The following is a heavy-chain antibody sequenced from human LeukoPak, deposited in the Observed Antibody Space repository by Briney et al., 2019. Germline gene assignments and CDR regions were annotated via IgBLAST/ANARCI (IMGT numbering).Heavy chain of an antibody. D-gene: IGHD6-19*01. V-gene: IGHV3-20*04. Sequence: GGSLRLSCAASGFTFDDYGMSWVRQAPGKGLEWVSAINRNGGITGYADSVKGRFTISRDNAKNSLYLQMNSLRAEDTALYYCARTAGIAVAGHVDYWGQGTLVTVSS. CDR2: INRNGGIT. CDR1: GFTFDDYG. CDR3: ARTAGIAVAGHVDY. J-gene: IGHJ4*02.